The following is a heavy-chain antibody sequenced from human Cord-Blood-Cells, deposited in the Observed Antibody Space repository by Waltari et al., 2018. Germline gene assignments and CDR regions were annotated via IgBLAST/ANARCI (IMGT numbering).Heavy chain of an antibody. V-gene: IGHV4-34*01. CDR2: INHSGST. D-gene: IGHD3-3*01. CDR3: ARGGRSWYDFWSGYYNGYFQH. Sequence: QVQLLPWGAGLLKPSETLSLTCAVYGGSFIVYYWSGIRKPPGKGREWIGEINHSGSTNYNPSLERRVTISVDTSKNQFSLKLCSVTAADTAVYYCARGGRSWYDFWSGYYNGYFQHWGQGTLVTVSS. CDR1: GGSFIVYY. J-gene: IGHJ1*01.